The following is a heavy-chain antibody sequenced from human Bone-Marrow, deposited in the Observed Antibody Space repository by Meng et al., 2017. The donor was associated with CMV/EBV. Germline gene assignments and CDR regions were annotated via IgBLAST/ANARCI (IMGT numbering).Heavy chain of an antibody. D-gene: IGHD3-22*01. Sequence: SLKISCAASGFTFSSYWMHWVRQAPGKGLVWVSGISWNSGSIGYADSVKGRFTISRDNAKNSLYLQMNSLRAEDMALYYCAKGGYYDSSGYGLDYWGQGTLVTVSS. CDR2: ISWNSGSI. V-gene: IGHV3-9*03. J-gene: IGHJ4*02. CDR3: AKGGYYDSSGYGLDY. CDR1: GFTFSSYW.